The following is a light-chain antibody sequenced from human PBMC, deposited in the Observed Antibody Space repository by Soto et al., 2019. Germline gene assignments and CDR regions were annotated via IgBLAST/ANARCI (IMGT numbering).Light chain of an antibody. CDR3: TSYTSSNTLL. Sequence: QSVLTQPASVSGSPGQSITISCTGTSSDVGGYNYVSWYQQHPGKAPKLLIYGVGNRPSGVSNRFSGSKSGNTASLTISGLQAEDEADYYCTSYTSSNTLLFGGGTKLTVL. CDR2: GVG. CDR1: SSDVGGYNY. J-gene: IGLJ2*01. V-gene: IGLV2-14*01.